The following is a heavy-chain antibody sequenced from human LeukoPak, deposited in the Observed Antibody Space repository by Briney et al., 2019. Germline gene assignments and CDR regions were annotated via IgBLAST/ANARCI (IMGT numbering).Heavy chain of an antibody. V-gene: IGHV1-46*01. Sequence: ASVKVSFKASGYTFTSYYMHWVRQAPGQGLEWMGIINPSDGSTSYAQKFQGRVTLTRDTSTSTVCMELGSLRSEDTAVYYCARGRPGTRPVVAFHYWGQGTLVTVSS. CDR1: GYTFTSYY. CDR2: INPSDGST. CDR3: ARGRPGTRPVVAFHY. J-gene: IGHJ4*02. D-gene: IGHD2-2*01.